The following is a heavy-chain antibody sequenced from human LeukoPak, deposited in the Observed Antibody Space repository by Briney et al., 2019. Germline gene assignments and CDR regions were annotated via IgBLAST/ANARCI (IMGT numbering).Heavy chain of an antibody. CDR3: ARSYCSGGSCNWFDP. CDR1: GFTFSSYA. Sequence: GGSLRLSCAASGFTFSSYAMHWVRQAPGKGLEWVAVISYGGSNKYYADSVKGRFTISRDNSKNTLYLQMNSLRAEDTAVYYCARSYCSGGSCNWFDPWGQGTLVTVSS. CDR2: ISYGGSNK. V-gene: IGHV3-30*04. J-gene: IGHJ5*02. D-gene: IGHD2-15*01.